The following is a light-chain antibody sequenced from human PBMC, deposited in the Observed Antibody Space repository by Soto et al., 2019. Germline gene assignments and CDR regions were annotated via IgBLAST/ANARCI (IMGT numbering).Light chain of an antibody. CDR3: SSYTTSNTL. CDR2: DVT. Sequence: QSALTQPASVSGSPGQSITISCTGTSTALGGYNYVSWYQQHPGKAPKLIIYDVTNRPSGISNRFSGSKSGNTASLTISGLQADDEADYYCSSYTTSNTLFGGGTKLTVL. J-gene: IGLJ2*01. CDR1: STALGGYNY. V-gene: IGLV2-14*03.